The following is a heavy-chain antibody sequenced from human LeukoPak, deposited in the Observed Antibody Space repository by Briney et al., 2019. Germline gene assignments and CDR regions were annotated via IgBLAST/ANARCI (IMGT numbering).Heavy chain of an antibody. CDR3: AREVEMATIRDAFDI. Sequence: GGSLRLSCAASGFTFSTYAMSWVRQAPGKGLEWVSVIYSGGSTYYADSVKGRFTISRDNSKNTLYLQMNSLRAEDTAVYYCAREVEMATIRDAFDIWGQGTMVTVSS. CDR2: IYSGGST. D-gene: IGHD5-24*01. CDR1: GFTFSTYA. J-gene: IGHJ3*02. V-gene: IGHV3-66*01.